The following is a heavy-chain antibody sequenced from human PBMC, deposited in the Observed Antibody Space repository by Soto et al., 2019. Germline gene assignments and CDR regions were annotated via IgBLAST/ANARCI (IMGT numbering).Heavy chain of an antibody. CDR1: GDSVSSNSAA. D-gene: IGHD6-19*01. CDR2: TYYRSKWYN. Sequence: SQTLSLTCAISGDSVSSNSAAWNWIRQSPSRGLEWLGRTYYRSKWYNDYAVSVKSRITINPDTSKNQFSLQLNSVTPEDTAVYYCATDRYSSGWYEYHGMDVWGQGTTVTVSS. CDR3: ATDRYSSGWYEYHGMDV. J-gene: IGHJ6*02. V-gene: IGHV6-1*01.